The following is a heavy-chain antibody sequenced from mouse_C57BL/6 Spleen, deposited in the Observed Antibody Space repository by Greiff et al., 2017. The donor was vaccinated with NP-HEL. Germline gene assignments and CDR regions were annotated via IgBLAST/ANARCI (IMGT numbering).Heavy chain of an antibody. CDR3: AHYCGSSYGFAY. Sequence: VQLQQSGAELVKPGASVKLSCTASGFNIKDYYMHWVKQRPEQGLEWIGRIDPEAGETKYAPKFQGKATITADTSSKTAYLQLSSLTSEDTAVYYCAHYCGSSYGFAYWGQGTLVTVSA. V-gene: IGHV14-2*01. D-gene: IGHD1-1*01. CDR1: GFNIKDYY. CDR2: IDPEAGET. J-gene: IGHJ3*01.